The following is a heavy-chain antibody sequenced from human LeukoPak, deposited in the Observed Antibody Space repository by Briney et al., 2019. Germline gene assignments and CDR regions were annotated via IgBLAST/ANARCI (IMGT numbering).Heavy chain of an antibody. Sequence: SETLSLTCTVSGGSISSSSYYGGWIRQPPGKGLEWIWSIYYSGSTYYNPSLKSRVTRSVDTSKNQFSLKLSSVTAADTAVYYCARRDTAMVNYYYYYYMDVWGKGTTVTISS. D-gene: IGHD5-18*01. CDR2: IYYSGST. CDR1: GGSISSSSYY. J-gene: IGHJ6*03. V-gene: IGHV4-39*07. CDR3: ARRDTAMVNYYYYYYMDV.